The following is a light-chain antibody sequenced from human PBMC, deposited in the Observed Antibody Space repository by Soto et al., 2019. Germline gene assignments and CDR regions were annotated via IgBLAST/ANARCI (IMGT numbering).Light chain of an antibody. CDR3: QQYYSRET. CDR1: QPVDPW. Sequence: DIHMTQSPSTVSASVGDRVTITCRASQPVDPWLAWHQQKPGKAPRVLIYKTSDLENGVPSRFSGSRSGADYTLTIRGVQPDDFATYYCQQYYSRETFGQGTRVEV. CDR2: KTS. J-gene: IGKJ1*01. V-gene: IGKV1-5*03.